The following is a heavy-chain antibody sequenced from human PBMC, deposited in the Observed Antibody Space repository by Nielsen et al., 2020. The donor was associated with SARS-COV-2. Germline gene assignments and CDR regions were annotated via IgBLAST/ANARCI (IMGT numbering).Heavy chain of an antibody. D-gene: IGHD2-15*01. CDR3: ARDLVVVAATLFDY. CDR2: TSASGAST. CDR1: GFTFNIYA. Sequence: GGSLRLSCAASGFTFNIYAMAWVRRAPGRGLEWVSGTSASGASTYYADSVKGRFSISRDNSRNTLYLQMNSLRAEDTAVYYCARDLVVVAATLFDYWGQGTLVTVSS. V-gene: IGHV3-23*01. J-gene: IGHJ4*02.